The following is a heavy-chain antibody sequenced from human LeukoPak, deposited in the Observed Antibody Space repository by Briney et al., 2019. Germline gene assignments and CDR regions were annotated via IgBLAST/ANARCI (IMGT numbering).Heavy chain of an antibody. CDR3: ARVGPEGWFDP. J-gene: IGHJ5*02. Sequence: ASVKLSCKASGYTFTSYDINWVRQATGQALEWMGWMNPNSGNTGYAQKFQGRVTMARNTSISTAYMELSSLRSEDTAVYYCARVGPEGWFDPWGQGTLVTVSS. V-gene: IGHV1-8*01. CDR2: MNPNSGNT. CDR1: GYTFTSYD.